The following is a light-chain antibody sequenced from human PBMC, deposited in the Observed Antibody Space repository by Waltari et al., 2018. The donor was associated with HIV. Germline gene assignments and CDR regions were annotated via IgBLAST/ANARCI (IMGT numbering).Light chain of an antibody. CDR1: SGSIASNY. Sequence: NFMLTQPHSVSESPGKTVTISCTRSSGSIASNYVQWYQQRPGSAPTTVIYEENQRPSGVPDRFSGSKSGNTASLTVSGLQAEDEADYYCSSYAGYNNYVFGTGTKVTVL. CDR2: EEN. V-gene: IGLV6-57*04. J-gene: IGLJ1*01. CDR3: SSYAGYNNYV.